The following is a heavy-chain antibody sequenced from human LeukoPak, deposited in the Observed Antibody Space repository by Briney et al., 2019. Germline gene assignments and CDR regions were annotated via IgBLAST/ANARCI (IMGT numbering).Heavy chain of an antibody. CDR3: APSEPGIAVAGTGD. CDR2: IWYDGSNK. J-gene: IGHJ4*02. D-gene: IGHD6-19*01. CDR1: GFTFSSYG. Sequence: GRSLRLSCAASGFTFSSYGMHWVRQAPGKGLEWVAIIWYDGSNKYYADSVKGRFTISRDNSKNTLYLQMNSLRAEDTAVYYCAPSEPGIAVAGTGDWGQGTLVTVSS. V-gene: IGHV3-33*01.